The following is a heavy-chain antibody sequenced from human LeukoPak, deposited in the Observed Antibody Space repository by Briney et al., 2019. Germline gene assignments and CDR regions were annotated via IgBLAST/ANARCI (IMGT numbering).Heavy chain of an antibody. CDR2: IKQDGSEK. D-gene: IGHD6-19*01. J-gene: IGHJ4*02. V-gene: IGHV3-7*01. Sequence: PGGSLMLSCAASAFTFSSHWMSWVRQAPGKGLEWVANIKQDGSEKYYVDSVKGRFTTSRDNAKNSLYLQMNSLRAEDTAIYYCASGSGWYFDYWGQGTLVTVSS. CDR3: ASGSGWYFDY. CDR1: AFTFSSHW.